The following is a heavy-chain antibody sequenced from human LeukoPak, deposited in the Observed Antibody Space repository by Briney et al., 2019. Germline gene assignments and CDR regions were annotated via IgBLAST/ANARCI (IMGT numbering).Heavy chain of an antibody. CDR3: ARGANTHFDY. J-gene: IGHJ4*02. CDR2: IGTAGDT. Sequence: PGGSLRLSCAASGFTFSNYDMHWVRQATGKGLEWVSAIGTAGDTYYPGSVRGRFTMSRENAKNSLYLQMNSRTAGDTAVYYCARGANTHFDYWGQGILVTVSS. V-gene: IGHV3-13*04. CDR1: GFTFSNYD. D-gene: IGHD1-26*01.